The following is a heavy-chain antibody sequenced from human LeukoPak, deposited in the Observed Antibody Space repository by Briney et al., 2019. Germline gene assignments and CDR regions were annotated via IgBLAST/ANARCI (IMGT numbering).Heavy chain of an antibody. CDR3: ASSPGGYYDSSGYYRQLGWFDP. V-gene: IGHV1-46*01. D-gene: IGHD3-22*01. CDR2: INPSGGST. Sequence: ASVKVYCKASGYTFTSYYMHWVRQAPGQGLEWMGIINPSGGSTSYAQKFQGRVTMTRDTSTSTVYMELSSLRSEDTAVYYCASSPGGYYDSSGYYRQLGWFDPWGQGTLVTVSS. J-gene: IGHJ5*02. CDR1: GYTFTSYY.